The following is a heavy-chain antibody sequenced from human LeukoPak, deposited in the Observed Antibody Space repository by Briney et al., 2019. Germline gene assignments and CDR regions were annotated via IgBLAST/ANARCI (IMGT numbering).Heavy chain of an antibody. V-gene: IGHV3-48*04. Sequence: GGSLRLSCAASGFTFSSYSMTWVRQAPGEGLQWVSYISSDGATTYYADSVKGRFIISRDNAKNPLFLQINSLRAEDTAVYYCAGSTLWSGIFQYWGQGTLVTVSS. D-gene: IGHD3-3*01. CDR2: ISSDGATT. CDR3: AGSTLWSGIFQY. CDR1: GFTFSSYS. J-gene: IGHJ1*01.